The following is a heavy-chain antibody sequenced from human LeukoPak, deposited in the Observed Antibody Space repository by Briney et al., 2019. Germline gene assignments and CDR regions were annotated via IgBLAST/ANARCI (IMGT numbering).Heavy chain of an antibody. V-gene: IGHV3-23*01. D-gene: IGHD2-2*01. CDR3: AKNSKFCSSASCYLDY. Sequence: GGSLRFSCAASAFTFSNYAMSWVRQAPGKGLEWVSSICDSGGCTYYADSVKGRFTISRDNSKNTLYLRMNSLRAEDTAIYYCAKNSKFCSSASCYLDYWGQGTQVTVSS. J-gene: IGHJ4*02. CDR2: ICDSGGCT. CDR1: AFTFSNYA.